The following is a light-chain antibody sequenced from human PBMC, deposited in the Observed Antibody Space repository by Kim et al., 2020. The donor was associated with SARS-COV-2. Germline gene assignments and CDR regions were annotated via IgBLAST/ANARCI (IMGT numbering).Light chain of an antibody. CDR3: CTYAGSSTFV. V-gene: IGLV2-23*02. J-gene: IGLJ3*02. CDR1: RIDVGRYNL. CDR2: EVS. Sequence: QSLTISSAGTRIDVGRYNLVSWYQQNPGKAPKLLIYEVSKWPSGVSNRFSGSKSGNTASLTISGLQAEDEADYYCCTYAGSSTFVFGGGTKVTVL.